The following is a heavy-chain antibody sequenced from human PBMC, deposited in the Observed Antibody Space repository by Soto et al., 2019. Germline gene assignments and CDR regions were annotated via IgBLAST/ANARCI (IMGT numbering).Heavy chain of an antibody. CDR1: GFTFSSYE. V-gene: IGHV3-48*03. Sequence: GSLRLSCAASGFTFSSYEMNWVRQAPGKGLEWVSYISSSGSTIYYADSVKGRFTISRDNAKNSLYLQMNSLRAEDTAVYYCAREWYYYDSSGSPDAFDIWGQGTMVTVSS. CDR3: AREWYYYDSSGSPDAFDI. D-gene: IGHD3-22*01. CDR2: ISSSGSTI. J-gene: IGHJ3*02.